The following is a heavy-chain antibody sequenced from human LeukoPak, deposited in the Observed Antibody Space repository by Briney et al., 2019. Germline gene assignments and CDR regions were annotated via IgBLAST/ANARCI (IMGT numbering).Heavy chain of an antibody. CDR1: GGSISSYY. Sequence: PSETLSLTCTVSGGSISSYYWGWIRQPPGKGLEWIGYIYYSGSTNYNPSLKSRVTISVDTSKNQFSLKLSSVTAADTAVYYCARTLAVAGSYYFDYWGQGTLVTVSS. CDR2: IYYSGST. D-gene: IGHD6-19*01. J-gene: IGHJ4*02. V-gene: IGHV4-59*01. CDR3: ARTLAVAGSYYFDY.